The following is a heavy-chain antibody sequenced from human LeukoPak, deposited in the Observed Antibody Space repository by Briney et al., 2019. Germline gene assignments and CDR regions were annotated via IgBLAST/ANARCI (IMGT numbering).Heavy chain of an antibody. J-gene: IGHJ4*02. D-gene: IGHD2-2*03. V-gene: IGHV3-30*02. Sequence: PGRCLRLSWAAAGLTFSGDGMHWVRQAPRKGLEWVAFIRYDGSNKYYADSLKGRFTISRDNSKNTLYLQMNSLRAEDTAVYYCPKESLMDIVVVPAARPPFDYWGQGTLVTDSS. CDR1: GLTFSGDG. CDR2: IRYDGSNK. CDR3: PKESLMDIVVVPAARPPFDY.